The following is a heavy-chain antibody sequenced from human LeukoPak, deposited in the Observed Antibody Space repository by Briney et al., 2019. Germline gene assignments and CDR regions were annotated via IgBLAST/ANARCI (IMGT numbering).Heavy chain of an antibody. CDR2: IYYSGST. V-gene: IGHV4-39*07. Sequence: SETLSLTCTVSGGSISSSSYYWGWIRQPPGKGLEWIGSIYYSGSTNYNPSLKSRVTISVDTSKNQFSLKLSSVTAADTAVYYCARGYCRSTSCPNYYYYMDVWGKGSTLTVSS. CDR3: ARGYCRSTSCPNYYYYMDV. J-gene: IGHJ6*03. CDR1: GGSISSSSYY. D-gene: IGHD2-2*01.